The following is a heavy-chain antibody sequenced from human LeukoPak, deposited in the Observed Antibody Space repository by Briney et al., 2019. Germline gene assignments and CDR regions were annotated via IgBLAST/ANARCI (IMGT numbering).Heavy chain of an antibody. CDR3: ARGRYYHFDY. CDR2: IKEDGNEK. CDR1: GFTFSSYW. D-gene: IGHD3-22*01. J-gene: IGHJ4*02. V-gene: IGHV3-7*01. Sequence: TGGSLRLSCAASGFTFSSYWMTWVRQAPGKGLEWVANIKEDGNEKYYVDSVKGRFTISRDNAKNSLYLQMNSLRAEDTAVYYCARGRYYHFDYWGQGTLVTVSS.